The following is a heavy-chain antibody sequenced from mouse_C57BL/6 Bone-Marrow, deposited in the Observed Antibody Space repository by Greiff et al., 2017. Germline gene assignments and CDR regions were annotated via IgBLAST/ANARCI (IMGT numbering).Heavy chain of an antibody. CDR3: ARRRRWYFDV. CDR1: GYTFTSYW. V-gene: IGHV1-64*01. Sequence: VQLQQPGAELVKPGASVKLSCKASGYTFTSYWMHWVKQRPGQGLEWIGMIHPNRGSTNYNEKFKSKATLTVDKSSSTAYMQLSILTSEDSAVYYCARRRRWYFDVWGTGTTVTVSS. CDR2: IHPNRGST. J-gene: IGHJ1*03.